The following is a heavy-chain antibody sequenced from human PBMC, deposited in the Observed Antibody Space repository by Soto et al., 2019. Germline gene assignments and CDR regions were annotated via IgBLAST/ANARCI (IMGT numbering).Heavy chain of an antibody. D-gene: IGHD2-15*01. CDR3: AREVVEGSSLWFDP. CDR2: IIPIFGTA. CDR1: GGTFSSYA. J-gene: IGHJ5*02. Sequence: ASVKVSCKASGGTFSSYAISWVRQAPGQGLEWMGGIIPIFGTANYAQKFQGRVTITADESTSTAYMELSSLRSEDTAVYYCAREVVEGSSLWFDPWGQGTLVTVSS. V-gene: IGHV1-69*13.